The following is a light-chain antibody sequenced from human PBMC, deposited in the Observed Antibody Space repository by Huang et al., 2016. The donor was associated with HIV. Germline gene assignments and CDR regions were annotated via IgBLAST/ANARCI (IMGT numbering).Light chain of an antibody. CDR1: QSVSSSY. J-gene: IGKJ1*01. Sequence: EIVLTQSPGTLSLSPGERATLSCRASQSVSSSYLAWYQQKPGQAPRLLIYGASSRATGIPDRCSGSGSVTDFTLTIPRLEPEDFAVYYCQQFGMSPWTFGQGTKVDIK. CDR2: GAS. V-gene: IGKV3-20*01. CDR3: QQFGMSPWT.